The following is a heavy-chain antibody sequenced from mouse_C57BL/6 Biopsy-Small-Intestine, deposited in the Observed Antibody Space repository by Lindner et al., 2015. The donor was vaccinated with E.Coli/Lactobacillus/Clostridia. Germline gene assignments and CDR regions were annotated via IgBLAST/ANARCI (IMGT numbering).Heavy chain of an antibody. D-gene: IGHD2-1*01. Sequence: VQLQESGPELVKPGASVKISCKASGYSSTDYNMNWVKQSIGKSLEWIGVINPKYGTTNYNQKFKGKATLTVDQSSSTAYMQLISLTSEDSAVYYCARGYGNYIYAMEYWGQGTSVTVSS. V-gene: IGHV1-39*01. CDR1: GYSSTDYN. CDR3: ARGYGNYIYAMEY. CDR2: INPKYGTT. J-gene: IGHJ4*01.